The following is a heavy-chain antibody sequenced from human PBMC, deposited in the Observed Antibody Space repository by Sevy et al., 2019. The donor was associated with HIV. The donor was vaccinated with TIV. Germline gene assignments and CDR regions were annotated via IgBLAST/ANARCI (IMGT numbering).Heavy chain of an antibody. V-gene: IGHV3-33*01. CDR2: IWYDGSNK. Sequence: GGSLRLSCAASGFTFSSYGMHWVRQAPGKGLEWVAVIWYDGSNKYYADSVKGQFTISRDNSKNTLYLQMNSLRAEDTAVYYCARDGYCSSTSCYHPSPYNWFDPWGQGTLVTVSS. CDR1: GFTFSSYG. D-gene: IGHD2-2*03. J-gene: IGHJ5*02. CDR3: ARDGYCSSTSCYHPSPYNWFDP.